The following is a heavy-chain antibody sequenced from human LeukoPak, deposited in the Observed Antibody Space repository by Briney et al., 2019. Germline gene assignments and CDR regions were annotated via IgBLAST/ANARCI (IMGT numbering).Heavy chain of an antibody. CDR1: GYTFTCYY. V-gene: IGHV1-2*02. J-gene: IGHJ3*02. D-gene: IGHD5-12*01. CDR3: ARAGGNSAYEFGAFDI. CDR2: VYPTIGGT. Sequence: ASVQLSSKASGYTFTCYYMHWVRHAPGQGKEWMGWVYPTIGGTNYAKKFPGRVTMTSDTSISTASMELSGPSCDATAPYYTARAGGNSAYEFGAFDIWGQGTMVTVSS.